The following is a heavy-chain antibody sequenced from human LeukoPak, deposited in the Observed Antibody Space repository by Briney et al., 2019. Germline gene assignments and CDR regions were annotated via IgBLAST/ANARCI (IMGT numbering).Heavy chain of an antibody. CDR2: IYYSGST. J-gene: IGHJ4*02. D-gene: IGHD3-10*01. V-gene: IGHV4-39*07. CDR1: GGSLSSYY. CDR3: ARVQYYYGSGSYWIDY. Sequence: PSETLSLTCTVSGGSLSSYYWGWIRQPPGKGLEWIGSIYYSGSTYYNPSLKSRVTISVDTSKNQFSLKLSSVTAADTAVYYCARVQYYYGSGSYWIDYWGQGTLVTVSS.